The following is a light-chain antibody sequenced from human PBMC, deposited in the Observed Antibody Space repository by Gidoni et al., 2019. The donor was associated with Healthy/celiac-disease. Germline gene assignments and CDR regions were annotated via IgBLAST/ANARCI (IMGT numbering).Light chain of an antibody. V-gene: IGKV3-15*01. CDR3: QQYNNWPQT. J-gene: IGKJ1*01. CDR2: GAS. Sequence: EIVMTQSPATLSVSPGERATLSCRASQSVSSNLAWYQQKPGQAPRLLIYGASTRATGIPARFSSSGSGTEFTLTISSLQSEDFAVYYCQQYNNWPQTFGQGTKVEIK. CDR1: QSVSSN.